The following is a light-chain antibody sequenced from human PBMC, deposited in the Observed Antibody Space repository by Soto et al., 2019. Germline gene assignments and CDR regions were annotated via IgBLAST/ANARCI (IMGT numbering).Light chain of an antibody. CDR1: QTVSTY. Sequence: DIQMTQSPSSLSASVGDRVTITCRASQTVSTYLDWYQQKPGKAPKLLIYGASRLQSGVPSRFSGSGSGTDFTLTISSLQSEDFATYYCQQLNSYPITFGQGTRRRL. CDR2: GAS. V-gene: IGKV1-17*01. J-gene: IGKJ5*01. CDR3: QQLNSYPIT.